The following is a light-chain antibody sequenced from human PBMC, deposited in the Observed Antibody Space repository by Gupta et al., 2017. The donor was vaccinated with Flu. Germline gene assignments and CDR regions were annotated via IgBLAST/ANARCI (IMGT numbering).Light chain of an antibody. J-gene: IGKJ2*01. CDR2: DAS. V-gene: IGKV1-33*01. Sequence: DIQMTQSPPSLSASVGDRVTITCQASQGISSFLSWYQQSPGKAPKLLIYDASSVQTGVPSRFSGSGSGTDFTFTISSLQPEDIATYYCQQYDNLPLTFGQGTKLEIK. CDR1: QGISSF. CDR3: QQYDNLPLT.